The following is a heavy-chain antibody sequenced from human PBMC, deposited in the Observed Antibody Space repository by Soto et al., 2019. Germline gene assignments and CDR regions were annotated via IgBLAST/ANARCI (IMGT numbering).Heavy chain of an antibody. J-gene: IGHJ4*02. D-gene: IGHD6-19*01. V-gene: IGHV3-9*01. CDR3: AKGGSGAVAGRTDY. CDR1: GFTFDDYA. Sequence: EVQLVESGGGLVQPGRSLRLSCAASGFTFDDYAMHWVRQVPGKGLEWVSGISWNSGDIGYADSVKGRFTISRDNAKNSPYLQMNSLRAEDTALYYCAKGGSGAVAGRTDYWGQGALVTVSS. CDR2: ISWNSGDI.